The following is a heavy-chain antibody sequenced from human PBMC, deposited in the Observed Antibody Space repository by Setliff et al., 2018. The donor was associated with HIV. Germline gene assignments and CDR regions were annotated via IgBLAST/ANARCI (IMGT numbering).Heavy chain of an antibody. CDR3: ARLGGVLTATFKFDF. CDR2: IYYSGST. Sequence: SETLSLTCAVYGGSFSGYYWSWIRQPPGKGLEWIGSIYYSGSTYYNPSLKSRVTISVDTSKNQFSLKLSSVTAADTGIYYCARLGGVLTATFKFDFWGQGSLVTVSS. D-gene: IGHD2-21*02. CDR1: GGSFSGYY. J-gene: IGHJ4*02. V-gene: IGHV4-34*01.